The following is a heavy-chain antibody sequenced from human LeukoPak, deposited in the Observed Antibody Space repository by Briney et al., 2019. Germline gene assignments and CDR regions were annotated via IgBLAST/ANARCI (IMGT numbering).Heavy chain of an antibody. CDR2: ISGSGGST. V-gene: IGHV3-23*01. J-gene: IGHJ4*02. CDR3: AKDRLASWGQLAPFDY. CDR1: GFTFSSYA. D-gene: IGHD6-6*01. Sequence: PGGSLRLSCAASGFTFSSYAMSWVRQAPGKGLEWVSAISGSGGSTYYADSVKGRFTISRDNSKNTLYLQMNSLRAEDTAVYYCAKDRLASWGQLAPFDYWGQGTLVTVSS.